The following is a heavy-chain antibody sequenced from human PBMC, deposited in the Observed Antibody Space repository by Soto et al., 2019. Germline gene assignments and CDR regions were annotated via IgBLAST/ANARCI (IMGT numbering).Heavy chain of an antibody. D-gene: IGHD6-19*01. CDR3: AKVVAGNDYFDY. V-gene: IGHV3-23*01. J-gene: IGHJ4*02. CDR2: ISGSGGST. CDR1: GFTFSIYA. Sequence: GGSLRLSCAASGFTFSIYAMSWVRQAPGKGLEWVSAISGSGGSTYYADSVKGRFTISRDNSKNTLYLQMNSLRAEDTAVYYCAKVVAGNDYFDYWGQGTLVTVS.